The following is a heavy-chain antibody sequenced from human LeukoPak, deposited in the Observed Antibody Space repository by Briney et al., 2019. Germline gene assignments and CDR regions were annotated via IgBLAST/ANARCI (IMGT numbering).Heavy chain of an antibody. V-gene: IGHV3-21*01. CDR3: ARLGETLLDF. CDR1: GFTFNSYA. D-gene: IGHD1-26*01. Sequence: GGSLRLSCAASGFTFNSYAMSWVRQAPGKGLEWVSSITGSSNSVYYADSVKGRFTISRDNAKNSLSLQMNSLRAEDTAVYYCARLGETLLDFWGQGTLVTVSS. J-gene: IGHJ4*02. CDR2: ITGSSNSV.